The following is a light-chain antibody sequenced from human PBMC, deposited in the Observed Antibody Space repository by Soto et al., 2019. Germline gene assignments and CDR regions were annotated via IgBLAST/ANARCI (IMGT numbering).Light chain of an antibody. CDR1: QGISSW. J-gene: IGKJ1*01. CDR2: VAS. CDR3: QQANRFPWT. V-gene: IGKV1-12*01. Sequence: DIQMTQSLSSVSASVGDRVTITCRASQGISSWLAWYQHKPGKAPKLLIYVASSLQSGVPSRFSGRGSGTDFTPTIRGLQPEDFATFYCQQANRFPWTFGQGTRVQLK.